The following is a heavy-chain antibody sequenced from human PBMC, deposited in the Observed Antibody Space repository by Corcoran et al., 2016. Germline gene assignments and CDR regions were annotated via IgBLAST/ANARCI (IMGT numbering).Heavy chain of an antibody. CDR3: FVNYYDSSGSRYFDL. CDR1: GFTFSNAW. J-gene: IGHJ2*01. D-gene: IGHD3-22*01. V-gene: IGHV3-15*01. Sequence: EVQLVESGGGLVKPGGSLRLSCAASGFTFSNAWMSWVRQAPGKGLEWVGRIKSKTDGGTTDYAAPVKGRFTISRDDSKNTLYLQMNSLKTEDTAVYCCFVNYYDSSGSRYFDLWGHGTLVTVSS. CDR2: IKSKTDGGTT.